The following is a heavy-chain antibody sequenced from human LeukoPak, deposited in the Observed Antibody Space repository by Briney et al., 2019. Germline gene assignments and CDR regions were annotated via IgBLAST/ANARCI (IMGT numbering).Heavy chain of an antibody. CDR1: GGSVSSGSFY. D-gene: IGHD4-17*01. Sequence: PSETLSLTCTVSGGSVSSGSFYWSWIRQPPGKGLEWIGYIYYSGSTNYNPSLKSRVTISVDTSKNQFSLKLSSVTAADTAVYYCATMTTGDAFDIWGQGTMVTVSS. J-gene: IGHJ3*02. CDR3: ATMTTGDAFDI. CDR2: IYYSGST. V-gene: IGHV4-61*01.